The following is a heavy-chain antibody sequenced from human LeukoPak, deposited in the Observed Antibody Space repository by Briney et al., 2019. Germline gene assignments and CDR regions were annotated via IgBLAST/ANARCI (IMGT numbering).Heavy chain of an antibody. Sequence: ASVKVSCKASGYTFTGYYMHWVRQAPGQGLEWMGWINPNSGGTNYAQKFQGRVTMTRDTSISTAYMELSRLRSDDTAVYYCGRDFLDNYDRSDYVTWGQGTLVTVSS. V-gene: IGHV1-2*02. CDR2: INPNSGGT. J-gene: IGHJ5*02. CDR1: GYTFTGYY. CDR3: GRDFLDNYDRSDYVT. D-gene: IGHD3-22*01.